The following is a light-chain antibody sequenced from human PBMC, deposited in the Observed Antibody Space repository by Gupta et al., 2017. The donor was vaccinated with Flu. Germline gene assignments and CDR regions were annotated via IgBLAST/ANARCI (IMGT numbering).Light chain of an antibody. J-gene: IGLJ2*01. CDR3: QAWDSDVVVV. CDR1: NGGDEI. V-gene: IGLV3-1*01. Sequence: PGRTTIVNSTEDNGGDEIFCCYHQKAAQSPVFLVYQDGRRPAGTPDRFSGSNAGNTATLTISGPQATDDAVYYCQAWDSDVVVVFGGGTRVTVL. CDR2: QDG.